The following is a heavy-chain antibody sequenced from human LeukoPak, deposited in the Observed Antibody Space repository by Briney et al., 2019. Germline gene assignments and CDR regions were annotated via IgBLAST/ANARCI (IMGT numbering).Heavy chain of an antibody. CDR3: ARGYPSIAARPPRSYYYYMDV. CDR1: GGSITIHY. J-gene: IGHJ6*03. CDR2: INHSGST. Sequence: SETLSLTCTVSGGSITIHYWSWIRQPPGKGLEWIGEINHSGSTNYNPSLKSRVTISVDTSKNQFSLKLSSVTAADTAVYYCARGYPSIAARPPRSYYYYMDVWGKGTTVTVSS. D-gene: IGHD6-6*01. V-gene: IGHV4-34*01.